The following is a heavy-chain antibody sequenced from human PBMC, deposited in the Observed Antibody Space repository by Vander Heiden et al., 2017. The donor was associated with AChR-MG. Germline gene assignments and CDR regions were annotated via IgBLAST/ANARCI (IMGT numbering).Heavy chain of an antibody. V-gene: IGHV1-2*02. D-gene: IGHD3-10*01. Sequence: QVQLVQAGAEVKKPGASVKVACKPSGYTVTGYYMHWVRQAPGQELEWMGWINPNSGGTNYAQKFQGRVTMTSDTYISTAYMELSRLRSDDTAVYYYARASRDGTVRGVNDYWGQGTLVTVSS. CDR3: ARASRDGTVRGVNDY. J-gene: IGHJ4*02. CDR1: GYTVTGYY. CDR2: INPNSGGT.